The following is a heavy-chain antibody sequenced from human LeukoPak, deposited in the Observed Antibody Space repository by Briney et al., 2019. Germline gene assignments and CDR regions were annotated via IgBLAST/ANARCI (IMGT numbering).Heavy chain of an antibody. V-gene: IGHV1-2*02. CDR1: GYTFTGYY. Sequence: ASVKVSCKASGYTFTGYYMHWVRQAPGQGLEWMGWINPNSGGTNYAQKFQGRVTMTRDTSISTAYMELSGLRSDDTAVYYCAREPVDAMVRGVNIDYWGQGTLVTVSS. CDR3: AREPVDAMVRGVNIDY. CDR2: INPNSGGT. D-gene: IGHD3-10*01. J-gene: IGHJ4*02.